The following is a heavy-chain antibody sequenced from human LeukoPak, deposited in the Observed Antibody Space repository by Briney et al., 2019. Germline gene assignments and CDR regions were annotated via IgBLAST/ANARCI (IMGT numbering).Heavy chain of an antibody. Sequence: PGGSLRLSCAASGFTFSSYSMNWVRQAPGKGLEWVSSISSSSSYIYYADSVKGRFTISRDNAKNSLYLQMNSLRAEDTAVYYCATASERLLLFDYWGQGTLVTVSS. CDR2: ISSSSSYI. D-gene: IGHD2-21*02. J-gene: IGHJ4*02. V-gene: IGHV3-21*01. CDR3: ATASERLLLFDY. CDR1: GFTFSSYS.